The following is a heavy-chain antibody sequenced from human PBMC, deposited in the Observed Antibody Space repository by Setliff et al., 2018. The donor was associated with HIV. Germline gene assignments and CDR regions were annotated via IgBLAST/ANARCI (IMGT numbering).Heavy chain of an antibody. Sequence: PSETLSPTCTVSGGSISSYYWSWIRQPPGKGLEWIGYIYTSGSTNYNPSLKSRVTISVDTSKNQFSLKLSSVTAADTAVYYCARGLSFYDPGGFDYWGQGTLVTVSS. J-gene: IGHJ4*02. CDR2: IYTSGST. V-gene: IGHV4-4*09. CDR1: GGSISSYY. CDR3: ARGLSFYDPGGFDY. D-gene: IGHD3-22*01.